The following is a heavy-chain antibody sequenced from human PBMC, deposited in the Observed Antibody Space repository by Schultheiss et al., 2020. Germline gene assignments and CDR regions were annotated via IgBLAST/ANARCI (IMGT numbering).Heavy chain of an antibody. Sequence: GESLKISCAASGFTFSSYAMSWVRQAPGKGLEWVSAISGSGGNTYYADSVKGRFTISRDNSKDTVYLQMSTLRPEDTAVYYCARTIAPRFRGAFDVWGQGTMVTVSS. CDR1: GFTFSSYA. CDR2: ISGSGGNT. D-gene: IGHD6-6*01. CDR3: ARTIAPRFRGAFDV. J-gene: IGHJ3*01. V-gene: IGHV3-23*01.